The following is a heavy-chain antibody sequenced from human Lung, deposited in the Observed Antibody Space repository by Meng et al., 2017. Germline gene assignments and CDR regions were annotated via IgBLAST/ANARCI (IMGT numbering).Heavy chain of an antibody. V-gene: IGHV3-48*03. J-gene: IGHJ6*02. Sequence: GGSLRLSCAASGFTFSSYEMTWVRQAPGKGLEWVSYIGGSGSDIYYADSVKGRFTISRDNAKNSLYLQMNSLRAEDTALYYCARDLSNEGSYYYYGMDVWGQGTTVTVSS. CDR3: ARDLSNEGSYYYYGMDV. D-gene: IGHD3-10*01. CDR1: GFTFSSYE. CDR2: IGGSGSDI.